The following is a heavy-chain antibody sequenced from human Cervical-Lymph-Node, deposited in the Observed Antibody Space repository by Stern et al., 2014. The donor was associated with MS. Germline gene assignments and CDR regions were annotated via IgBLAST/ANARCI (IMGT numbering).Heavy chain of an antibody. J-gene: IGHJ6*02. CDR1: GFTFSGYW. Sequence: EVQLVESGGGLVQPGGSLRLSCAASGFTFSGYWMSWVRQAPGKGLEWVGNIKEDGSEKEYAASVRGRLTISRDNAKNSLYLQMDSLRAEDTAVYYCARDPYNLNDAGYGMDVWGQGTTVTVSS. V-gene: IGHV3-7*01. CDR2: IKEDGSEK. CDR3: ARDPYNLNDAGYGMDV. D-gene: IGHD1-1*01.